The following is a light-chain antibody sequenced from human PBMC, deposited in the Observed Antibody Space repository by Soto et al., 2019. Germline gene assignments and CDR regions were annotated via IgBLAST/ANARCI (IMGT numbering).Light chain of an antibody. CDR1: SSDIGIYDL. J-gene: IGLJ3*02. CDR3: CSYAGSRWV. V-gene: IGLV2-23*02. Sequence: QSALTQPASVSGSPGQWITISCSGSSSDIGIYDLVSWYQQHPGKGPKLVIYEVIKRPSGVSNRFSGSKSGNAASLTISGLQSEDEADYYCCSYAGSRWVFGGGTKLTVL. CDR2: EVI.